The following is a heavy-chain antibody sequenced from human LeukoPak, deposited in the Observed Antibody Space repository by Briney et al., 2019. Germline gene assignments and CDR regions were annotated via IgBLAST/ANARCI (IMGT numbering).Heavy chain of an antibody. V-gene: IGHV3-20*04. Sequence: GGSLRLSCAASGFTFDDYGMSWVRQAPGKGLEWVSGINWNGGREDYADSVKGRFTISRDNAKNSLYLQMNSLRGEDTALYYCARLHYGTFPPDYWGQGTLVTVSS. J-gene: IGHJ4*02. CDR3: ARLHYGTFPPDY. D-gene: IGHD3-16*01. CDR2: INWNGGRE. CDR1: GFTFDDYG.